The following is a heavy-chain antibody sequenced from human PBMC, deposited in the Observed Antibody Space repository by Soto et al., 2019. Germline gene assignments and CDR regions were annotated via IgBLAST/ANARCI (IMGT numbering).Heavy chain of an antibody. CDR3: ARGRLPHAFDI. J-gene: IGHJ3*02. V-gene: IGHV3-64*01. Sequence: GGSLRLSCAASGFTFSSYAMHWVRQAPGKGLEYVSAISRNGGSTYYANSVKGRFTISRDNSKNTLYLQMGSLRAEDMAVYYCARGRLPHAFDIWGQGTMVTVSS. CDR2: ISRNGGST. CDR1: GFTFSSYA.